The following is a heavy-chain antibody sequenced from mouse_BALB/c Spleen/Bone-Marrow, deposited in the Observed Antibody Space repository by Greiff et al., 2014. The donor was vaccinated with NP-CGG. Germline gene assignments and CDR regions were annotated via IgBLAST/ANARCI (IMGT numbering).Heavy chain of an antibody. CDR3: ARERNWDSFAY. J-gene: IGHJ3*01. D-gene: IGHD4-1*01. CDR1: GYTFTSYT. V-gene: IGHV1-4*01. CDR2: INPSSGYT. Sequence: QVQLKESGAELARPGASVKMSCKASGYTFTSYTMHWVKQRPGQGLEWIGYINPSSGYTNYNQKFKDKATLTADKSSSTVYMQLSSLTSEDSAVYYCARERNWDSFAYWGQGTLVTVSA.